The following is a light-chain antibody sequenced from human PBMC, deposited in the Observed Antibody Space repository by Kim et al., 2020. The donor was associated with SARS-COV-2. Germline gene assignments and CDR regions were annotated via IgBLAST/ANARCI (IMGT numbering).Light chain of an antibody. CDR2: PYRDGSH. V-gene: IGLV4-69*01. J-gene: IGLJ2*01. CDR1: SGDSSLG. Sequence: ASVKLTGNPSSGDSSLGKAWHQEQAEKGPRELMKPYRDGSHRKGEGIPERFSGARSGDGRYPTHPSLQSEDGADYYCQTWGTGTGVFGGGTKLTVL. CDR3: QTWGTGTGV.